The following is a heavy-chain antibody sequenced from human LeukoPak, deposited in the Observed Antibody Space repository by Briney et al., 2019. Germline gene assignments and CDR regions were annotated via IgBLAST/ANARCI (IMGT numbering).Heavy chain of an antibody. CDR2: INPNSGGT. CDR3: ARGPIVGASQYYYFDY. Sequence: ASVKVSCKASGYTFTGYYMHWVRQAPGQGLEWMGWINPNSGGTNYAQKFQGRVTMTRDTSISTDYMELSWLRSDDTAVYYCARGPIVGASQYYYFDYWGQGTLVTVSS. D-gene: IGHD1-26*01. J-gene: IGHJ4*02. CDR1: GYTFTGYY. V-gene: IGHV1-2*02.